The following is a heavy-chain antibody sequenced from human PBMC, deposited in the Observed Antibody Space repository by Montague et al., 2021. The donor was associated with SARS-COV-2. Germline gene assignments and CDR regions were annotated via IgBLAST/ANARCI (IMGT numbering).Heavy chain of an antibody. CDR3: ARVGRQQLVRLSGMDV. D-gene: IGHD6-13*01. Sequence: SETLSPTCTVSGGSISSSSYYWGWIRQPPGKGLEWIGSIYYSGSTYYNPSLKSRVTISVDTSKNQFSLKLSSVTAADTAVYYCARVGRQQLVRLSGMDVWGQGTTVTVS. CDR2: IYYSGST. J-gene: IGHJ6*02. V-gene: IGHV4-39*07. CDR1: GGSISSSSYY.